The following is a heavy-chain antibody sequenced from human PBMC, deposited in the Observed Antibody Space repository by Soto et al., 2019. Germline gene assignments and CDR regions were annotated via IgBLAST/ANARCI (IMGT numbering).Heavy chain of an antibody. V-gene: IGHV3-30-3*01. Sequence: GGSLRLSCAASGFTFSSYAMHWVRQAPGKGLEWVAVISYDGSNKYYADSVKGRFTISRDNSKNTLYLQMNSLRAEDTAVYYCARDTGAAAGNWGYYYYGMDVWGQGTTVTVSS. CDR2: ISYDGSNK. D-gene: IGHD6-13*01. CDR1: GFTFSSYA. CDR3: ARDTGAAAGNWGYYYYGMDV. J-gene: IGHJ6*02.